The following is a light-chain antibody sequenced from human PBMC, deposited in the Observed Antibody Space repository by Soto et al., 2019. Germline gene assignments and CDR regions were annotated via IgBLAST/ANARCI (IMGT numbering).Light chain of an antibody. CDR3: QQSNSIPLT. V-gene: IGKV1-39*01. CDR2: AAS. CDR1: QSISSY. Sequence: DIQMTQSPSSLSASVGDRVTITCRASQSISSYLNWYQQKPGKAPKVLIYAASTLQSGVPSRFNGSGSGTDFPLTISHLQPEDFASYYCQQSNSIPLTFGGGTKVEIK. J-gene: IGKJ4*01.